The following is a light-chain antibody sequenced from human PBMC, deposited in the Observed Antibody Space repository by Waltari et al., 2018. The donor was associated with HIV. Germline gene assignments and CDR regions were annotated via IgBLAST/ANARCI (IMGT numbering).Light chain of an antibody. J-gene: IGLJ3*02. CDR1: ALPKQY. CDR3: QSVDSSGSIWV. V-gene: IGLV3-25*03. Sequence: SYELTQPPSVSVSPGQTATITCPGDALPKQYAYWYQQKPGQAPVLVIYKDSERPSGIPGRFSGSSSGKTFTLTISGVQAEDEADYHCQSVDSSGSIWVFGGGTKLTVL. CDR2: KDS.